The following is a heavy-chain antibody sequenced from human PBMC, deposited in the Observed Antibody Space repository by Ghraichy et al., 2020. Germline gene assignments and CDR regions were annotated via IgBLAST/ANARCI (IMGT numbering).Heavy chain of an antibody. J-gene: IGHJ6*02. CDR3: ATGPTVTRRAGGMDV. CDR1: GYTLTELS. V-gene: IGHV1-24*01. D-gene: IGHD4-17*01. Sequence: ASVKVSCKVSGYTLTELSMHWVRQAPGKGLEWMGGFDPEDGETIYAQKFQGRVTMTEDTSTDTAYMELSSLRSEDTAVYYCATGPTVTRRAGGMDVWGQGTTVTVSS. CDR2: FDPEDGET.